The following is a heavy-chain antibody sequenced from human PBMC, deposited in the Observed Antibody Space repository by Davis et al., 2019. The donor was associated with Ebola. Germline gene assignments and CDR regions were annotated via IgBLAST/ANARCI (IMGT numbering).Heavy chain of an antibody. V-gene: IGHV3-73*01. Sequence: PGGSLRLSCVASGFSFSGAAMHWVRQAPGKGLEWVGRIRGKTKDYATAYAESVKGRFTISRDDGKNTAFLQMHSLKTADAAVYYCTTLIDFWGQGTLVTVSS. CDR1: GFSFSGAA. D-gene: IGHD3-22*01. CDR2: IRGKTKDYAT. J-gene: IGHJ4*02. CDR3: TTLIDF.